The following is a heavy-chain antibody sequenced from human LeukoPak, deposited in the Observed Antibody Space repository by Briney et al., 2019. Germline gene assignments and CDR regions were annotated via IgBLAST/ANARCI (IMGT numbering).Heavy chain of an antibody. J-gene: IGHJ3*02. Sequence: GGSLRLSCEASGFTFTTYWIHWVRQGPGKGLVWVSRIKYDGSTSNYADSVKGRFTISRDNAKNTVYLQMNSLRAEDTAVYYCAKDQDSSGWYHAFDIWGQGTMVTVSS. CDR1: GFTFTTYW. D-gene: IGHD6-19*01. CDR3: AKDQDSSGWYHAFDI. V-gene: IGHV3-74*01. CDR2: IKYDGSTS.